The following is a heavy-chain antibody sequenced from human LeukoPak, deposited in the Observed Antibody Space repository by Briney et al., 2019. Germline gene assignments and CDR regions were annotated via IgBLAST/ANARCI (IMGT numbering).Heavy chain of an antibody. D-gene: IGHD6-13*01. Sequence: GGTLRLSCAAYEFTFSSYWMTWVRQAPGKGLEWVASINQEAGEKYYVDSVKGRFTISRDNAKNSLYLQMNSLRAEDTAVYYCAGSAAGPRGNYWGQGTLVTVSS. CDR3: AGSAAGPRGNY. CDR1: EFTFSSYW. V-gene: IGHV3-7*01. J-gene: IGHJ4*02. CDR2: INQEAGEK.